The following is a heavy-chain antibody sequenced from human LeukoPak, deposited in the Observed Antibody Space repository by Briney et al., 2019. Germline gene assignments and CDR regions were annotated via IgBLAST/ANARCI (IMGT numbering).Heavy chain of an antibody. CDR2: ISYDGSNK. J-gene: IGHJ4*02. CDR3: ARARCTNGVCYFPYFDY. CDR1: GFTFSSYA. Sequence: GGSLRLSCAASGFTFSSYAMHWARQAPGKGLEWVAVISYDGSNKYYADSVKGRFTISRDNSKNTLYLQMNSLRAEDTAVYYCARARCTNGVCYFPYFDYWGQGTLVTVSS. D-gene: IGHD2-8*01. V-gene: IGHV3-30-3*01.